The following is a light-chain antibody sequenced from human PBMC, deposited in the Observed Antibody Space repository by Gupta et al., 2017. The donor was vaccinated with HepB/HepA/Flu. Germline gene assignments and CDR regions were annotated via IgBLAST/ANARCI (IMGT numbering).Light chain of an antibody. CDR2: KDN. V-gene: IGLV3-25*03. CDR1: ALPKKY. J-gene: IGLJ3*02. Sequence: SYELTQPPSVSVSPGQTARITCHGDALPKKYAYWYKQKPGQAPVLVIYKDNERPSGIPERFSGSSSGTIVTLTISGVQAEDEADYYCQSGDSSGTHQVFGGGTKLTGL. CDR3: QSGDSSGTHQV.